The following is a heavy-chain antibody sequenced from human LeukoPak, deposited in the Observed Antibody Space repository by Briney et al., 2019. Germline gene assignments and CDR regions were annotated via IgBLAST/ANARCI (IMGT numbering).Heavy chain of an antibody. CDR1: GFTFSSYA. Sequence: GGSLRLSCAASGFTFSSYAMSWVRQAPGKGLEWVSAISGSGGSTYYADSVKGRFTISRDNSKNTLYLQMNSLRAEDTAVYYCASLPPLGYCSSTSCYTLGYWGQGTLVTVSS. V-gene: IGHV3-23*01. CDR2: ISGSGGST. D-gene: IGHD2-2*02. CDR3: ASLPPLGYCSSTSCYTLGY. J-gene: IGHJ4*02.